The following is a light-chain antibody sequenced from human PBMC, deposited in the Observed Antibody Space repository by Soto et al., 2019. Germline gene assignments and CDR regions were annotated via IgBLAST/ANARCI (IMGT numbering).Light chain of an antibody. Sequence: QSALTQPPSVSGSPGQSVTISCSGTSSDVGGYNYVSWYQQYPGRAPKIMIYDVTKRPSGVPDRFSGSKSGNTASLTISGLQADDEADYYCCSYVGGVYVFGIRTKVTVL. CDR2: DVT. CDR1: SSDVGGYNY. CDR3: CSYVGGVYV. J-gene: IGLJ1*01. V-gene: IGLV2-11*01.